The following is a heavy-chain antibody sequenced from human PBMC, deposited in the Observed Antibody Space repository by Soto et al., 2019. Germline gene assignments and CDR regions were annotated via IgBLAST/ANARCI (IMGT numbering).Heavy chain of an antibody. CDR1: GFTFSSYS. V-gene: IGHV3-21*01. D-gene: IGHD6-13*01. J-gene: IGHJ3*02. CDR2: ISSSSSYI. Sequence: GGSLRLSCAASGFTFSSYSMNWVRQAPGKGLEWVSSISSSSSYIYYADSVKGRFTISRDNAKNSLYLQMNSMRAEDTGVYYCGRGTAAAAFDIWGQGTMVTVSS. CDR3: GRGTAAAAFDI.